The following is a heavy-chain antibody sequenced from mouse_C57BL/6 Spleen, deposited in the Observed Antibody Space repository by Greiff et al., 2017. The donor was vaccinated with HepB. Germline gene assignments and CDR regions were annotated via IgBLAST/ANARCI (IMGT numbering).Heavy chain of an antibody. J-gene: IGHJ4*01. CDR1: GFTFSDYG. Sequence: VQLKESGGGLVQPGGSLKLSCAASGFTFSDYGMAWVRQAPRKGPEWVAFISNLAYSIYYADTVTGRFTISRENAKNTLYLEMSSLRSEDTAMYYCARHYSNSNYAMDYWGQGTSVTVSS. CDR3: ARHYSNSNYAMDY. D-gene: IGHD2-5*01. CDR2: ISNLAYSI. V-gene: IGHV5-15*01.